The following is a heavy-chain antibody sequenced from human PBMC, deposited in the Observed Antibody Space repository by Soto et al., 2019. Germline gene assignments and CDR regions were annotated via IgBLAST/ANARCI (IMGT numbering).Heavy chain of an antibody. J-gene: IGHJ6*02. CDR3: VQSRCGGDCLQSYSSHSYYGLDV. CDR2: IYWDDDK. Sequence: QITLKESGPTLVKPTQTLTLTCTFSGFSLSTIGVGVGWIRQPPGKALEWLALIYWDDDKSYSPSLKSRLTVPKDTSKNQVVLTMTNMDPGDTATYYCVQSRCGGDCLQSYSSHSYYGLDVWGQGTTVTVSS. V-gene: IGHV2-5*02. CDR1: GFSLSTIGVG. D-gene: IGHD2-21*02.